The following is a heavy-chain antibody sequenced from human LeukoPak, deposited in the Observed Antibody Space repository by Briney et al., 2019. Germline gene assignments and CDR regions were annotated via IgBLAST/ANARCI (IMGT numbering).Heavy chain of an antibody. V-gene: IGHV3-66*02. CDR3: ARDQPGTYTLSST. CDR1: GFTVSSNY. J-gene: IGHJ5*02. Sequence: GSLRLSCAASGFTVSSNYMSWVRQAPGKGLEWVSVIYSGGSTYYADSVKGRFTISRDNSKNTLYLQMNSLRAEDTAVYYCARDQPGTYTLSSTWGQGTLVTVSS. D-gene: IGHD6-19*01. CDR2: IYSGGST.